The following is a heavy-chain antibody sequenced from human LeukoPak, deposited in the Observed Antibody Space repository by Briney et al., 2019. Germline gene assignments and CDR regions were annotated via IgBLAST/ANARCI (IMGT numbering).Heavy chain of an antibody. CDR3: ARDSPTVTTFGDY. J-gene: IGHJ4*02. Sequence: GGSLRLSCAASGFTFSSYSMNWVRQAPGKGLEWVSYISSSSSTIYYADSVKGRFTISRDNAKNSLYLQMNSLRAEDTAVYYCARDSPTVTTFGDYWGQGTLVTVSS. V-gene: IGHV3-48*01. CDR1: GFTFSSYS. D-gene: IGHD4-11*01. CDR2: ISSSSSTI.